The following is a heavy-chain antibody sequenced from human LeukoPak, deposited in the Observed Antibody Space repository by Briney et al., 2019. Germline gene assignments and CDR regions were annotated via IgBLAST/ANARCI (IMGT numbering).Heavy chain of an antibody. D-gene: IGHD2-2*01. CDR1: GGSIISYY. V-gene: IGHV4-59*01. Sequence: TPSETLSLTCSVSGGSIISYYWSWIRQPPGRGLEWIGYIYHTGTTNYNPSLKSRVTISVNTSTNQLSQRLNSVTAADTAVYYCARGSGWCSSSTCYSFDYWGQGSLVTVSS. J-gene: IGHJ4*02. CDR2: IYHTGTT. CDR3: ARGSGWCSSSTCYSFDY.